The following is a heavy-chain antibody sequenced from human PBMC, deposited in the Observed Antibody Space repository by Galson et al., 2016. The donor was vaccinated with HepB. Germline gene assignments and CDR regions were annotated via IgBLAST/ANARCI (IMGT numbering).Heavy chain of an antibody. CDR2: INSDGSIT. Sequence: SLRLSCAASGFTFSSYWMHWVRQAPGKGLVWVSHINSDGSITKYADSVKGRFAISRDNAKNTLYLQMNSLRAEDTAVYYCARERTLGSYPFYYYYGLGVWGQGTTVTVSS. V-gene: IGHV3-74*03. D-gene: IGHD1-26*01. J-gene: IGHJ6*02. CDR1: GFTFSSYW. CDR3: ARERTLGSYPFYYYYGLGV.